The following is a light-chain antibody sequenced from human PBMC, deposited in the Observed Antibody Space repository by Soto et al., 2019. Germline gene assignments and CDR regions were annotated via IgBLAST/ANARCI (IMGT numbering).Light chain of an antibody. CDR1: SSDVGLYDY. Sequence: QSPLTQPASLSGSPGQSITISCPGTSSDVGLYDYVSWYQQHPGKAPQLMIYAVSNRPSGVSNRFSASKSGNTASLFISGLQAEDEADYYCSSYTSDSSYVFGSGTKVTGL. V-gene: IGLV2-14*01. CDR3: SSYTSDSSYV. J-gene: IGLJ1*01. CDR2: AVS.